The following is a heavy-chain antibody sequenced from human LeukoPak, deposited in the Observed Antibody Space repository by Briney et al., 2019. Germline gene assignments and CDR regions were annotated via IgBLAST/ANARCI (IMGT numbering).Heavy chain of an antibody. D-gene: IGHD4-17*01. CDR3: ARREYPGYGFDY. CDR1: GYSFSTYW. J-gene: IGHJ4*02. Sequence: GESLKISCKGSGYSFSTYWIGWVRQMPGKGLEWMGILYPGDSDTRYSPSFQGQVTISADKSISTVYLQWSSLEASDTAMYYCARREYPGYGFDYWGQGTLVTVSS. CDR2: LYPGDSDT. V-gene: IGHV5-51*01.